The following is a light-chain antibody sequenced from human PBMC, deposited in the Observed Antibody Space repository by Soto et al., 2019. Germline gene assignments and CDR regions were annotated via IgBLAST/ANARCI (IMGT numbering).Light chain of an antibody. CDR2: ETS. Sequence: DIQMSQSPSTLSASVGDRVTITCRASRSLTRWLAWYQQKPGKAPKLLIYETSILQSGVPSRFSGSGSGTEFSLTISSLQPDDFATYYCQQYNSYSRTFGQGTKVDIK. CDR3: QQYNSYSRT. CDR1: RSLTRW. J-gene: IGKJ1*01. V-gene: IGKV1-5*03.